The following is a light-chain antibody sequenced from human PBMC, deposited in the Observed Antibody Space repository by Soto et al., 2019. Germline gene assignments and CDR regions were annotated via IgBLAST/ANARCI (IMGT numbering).Light chain of an antibody. CDR1: QSVSSSY. CDR3: QQYGSSPLT. Sequence: IVLTQSPGTPSLSPGERATLSCRASQSVSSSYLAWYQQKPGQAPRLLIYGASSRATGIPDRFSGSGSGTDFTLTISRLEPEDFAVYYCQQYGSSPLTFGGGTKVEIK. V-gene: IGKV3-20*01. CDR2: GAS. J-gene: IGKJ4*01.